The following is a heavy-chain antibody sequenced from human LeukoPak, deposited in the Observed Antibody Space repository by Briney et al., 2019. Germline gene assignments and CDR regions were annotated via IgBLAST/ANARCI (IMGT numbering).Heavy chain of an antibody. J-gene: IGHJ6*03. Sequence: GGSLRLSCAASGFTFSSYWMHWVRQAPGKGLVWVSRINSDGSSTSYADSVKGRFTISRDNAKNTLYLQMNSLRAEDTAVYYCARVGRYSSGWYLNYYYMDVWGKGTTVTVSS. CDR1: GFTFSSYW. D-gene: IGHD6-19*01. CDR2: INSDGSST. V-gene: IGHV3-74*01. CDR3: ARVGRYSSGWYLNYYYMDV.